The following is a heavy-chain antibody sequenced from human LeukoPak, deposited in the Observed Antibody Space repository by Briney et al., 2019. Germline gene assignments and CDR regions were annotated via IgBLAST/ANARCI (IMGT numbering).Heavy chain of an antibody. CDR3: SRDQTPYY. CDR1: GFTFGDYA. CDR2: IASKTYGGTA. J-gene: IGHJ4*02. V-gene: IGHV3-49*04. Sequence: GGSLRLSCTAPGFTFGDYAMTWVRQAPGKGLEWVGFIASKTYGGTAEYAASVKGRFTISRDDSKSLAYLQMNSLKTEDTAVYFCSRDQTPYYWGQGTLVTVSS.